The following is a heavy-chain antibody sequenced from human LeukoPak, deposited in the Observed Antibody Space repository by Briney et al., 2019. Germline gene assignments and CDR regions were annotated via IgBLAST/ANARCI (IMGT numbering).Heavy chain of an antibody. CDR1: GYTFTTYG. D-gene: IGHD3-10*01. Sequence: GASVKVSCKTSGYTFTTYGISWVRQAPGQGLEWMGWISGSNGNTKYAQKVQGRVTMTTDTSTTTAYMKVRSLRSDDTAVYYCARDRDRMVQGVTALFDYWGQGTLATVSS. CDR3: ARDRDRMVQGVTALFDY. J-gene: IGHJ4*02. CDR2: ISGSNGNT. V-gene: IGHV1-18*04.